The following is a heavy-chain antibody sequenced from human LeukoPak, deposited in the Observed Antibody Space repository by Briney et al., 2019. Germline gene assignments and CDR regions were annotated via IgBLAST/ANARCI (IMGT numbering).Heavy chain of an antibody. CDR3: AREEEQQGFDY. V-gene: IGHV1-69*13. CDR2: IIPIFGTA. Sequence: ASVKVSCKASGGTFSSYAISWVRQAPGQRLEWMGGIIPIFGTANYAQKFQGRVTITADESTSTAYMELSSLRSEDTAVYYCAREEEQQGFDYWGQGTLVTVSS. CDR1: GGTFSSYA. D-gene: IGHD6-13*01. J-gene: IGHJ4*02.